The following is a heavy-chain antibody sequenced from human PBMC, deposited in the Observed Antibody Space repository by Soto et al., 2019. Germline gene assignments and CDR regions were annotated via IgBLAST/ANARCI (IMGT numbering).Heavy chain of an antibody. CDR3: ASQMYFFDSSGYFPPPI. Sequence: GGSLRLSCAASGFTFSSYDMSWVRQAPGKGLEWVSAISGSGGSAYYADSVKGRFTISRDDSKNVSYLQMDSLRREDTGVYFCASQMYFFDSSGYFPPPIWGQGTLVTVSS. D-gene: IGHD3-22*01. J-gene: IGHJ4*02. V-gene: IGHV3-23*01. CDR2: ISGSGGSA. CDR1: GFTFSSYD.